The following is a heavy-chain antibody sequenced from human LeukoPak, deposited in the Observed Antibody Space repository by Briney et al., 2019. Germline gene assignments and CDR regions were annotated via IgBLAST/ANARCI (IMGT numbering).Heavy chain of an antibody. Sequence: SQTLSLTCTVSGGSISSGDYYWSWIRQPPGKGLEWIGYIYYSGRPYYNPSLKIRVTISVDTSKNQFSLKLSSVTAADTAVYYCARDLPTTAFDIWGQGTMVTVSS. J-gene: IGHJ3*02. CDR2: IYYSGRP. V-gene: IGHV4-30-4*08. D-gene: IGHD1-7*01. CDR3: ARDLPTTAFDI. CDR1: GGSISSGDYY.